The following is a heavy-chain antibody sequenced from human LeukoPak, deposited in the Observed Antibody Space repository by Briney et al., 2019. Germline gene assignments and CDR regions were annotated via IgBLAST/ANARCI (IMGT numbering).Heavy chain of an antibody. V-gene: IGHV3-21*01. J-gene: IGHJ4*02. CDR3: AGGSSTDSYYFDY. CDR1: GFTFRYCS. Sequence: GGSLRLSCAASGFTFRYCSMNWVRQAPGKGLEWISSISSSSKFIYYADSVKGRFTISRDNAQNSVYLQMNSLRAEDTAVYFCAGGSSTDSYYFDYWGQGTLVTVSS. D-gene: IGHD2-2*01. CDR2: ISSSSKFI.